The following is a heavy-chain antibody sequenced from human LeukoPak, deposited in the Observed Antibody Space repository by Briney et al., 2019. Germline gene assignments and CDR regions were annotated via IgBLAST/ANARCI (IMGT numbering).Heavy chain of an antibody. J-gene: IGHJ4*02. CDR3: AREFVVEPKSSFDH. CDR2: INQVGDSL. D-gene: IGHD2-21*01. Sequence: PGGSLRLSCAASGFTLGDFWMSWVRQASGKGLEWVANINQVGDSLSYVTSVRGRFTISRDNAKNALFLQMSSLRAEDTAIYYCAREFVVEPKSSFDHWGQGTLVTVSS. V-gene: IGHV3-7*03. CDR1: GFTLGDFW.